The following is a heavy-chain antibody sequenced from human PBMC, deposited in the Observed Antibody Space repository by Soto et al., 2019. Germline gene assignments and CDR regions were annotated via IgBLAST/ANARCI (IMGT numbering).Heavy chain of an antibody. CDR3: ARGYSSGPDY. D-gene: IGHD6-19*01. J-gene: IGHJ4*02. CDR1: GFTFRDHW. V-gene: IGHV3-74*01. CDR2: INSDGSTT. Sequence: PGESLKISCAASGFTFRDHWMHWVRQAPGKGLVWVSRINSDGSTTTYADSVKGRFTISRDNAKSTLYLQLNSLRAEDTALYYCARGYSSGPDYWGQGTLVTVSS.